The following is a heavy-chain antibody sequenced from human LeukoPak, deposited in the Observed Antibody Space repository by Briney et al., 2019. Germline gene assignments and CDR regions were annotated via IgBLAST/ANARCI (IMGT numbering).Heavy chain of an antibody. CDR3: ARSSGYYV. CDR1: GGSFSGYY. V-gene: IGHV4-34*01. Sequence: SETLSLTCAVYGGSFSGYYWSWIRQPPGKGLEWIGEINHSGSTSYNPSLKSRVTISVDTSKNQFSLKLSSVTAADTAVYYCARSSGYYVWGQGTLVTVSS. D-gene: IGHD3-22*01. CDR2: INHSGST. J-gene: IGHJ4*02.